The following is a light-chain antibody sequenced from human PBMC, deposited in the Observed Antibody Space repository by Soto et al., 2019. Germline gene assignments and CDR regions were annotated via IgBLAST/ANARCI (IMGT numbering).Light chain of an antibody. CDR1: QSVSSSY. J-gene: IGKJ1*01. CDR2: GAS. CDR3: QLYGSSPPRT. V-gene: IGKV3-20*01. Sequence: EIVLTQSPGTLSLSPGERATLSCRASQSVSSSYLGWYQQKPGQAPRLLIYGASSRATGIPDRFSGSGSGTDFTLTIAGLEPEDFAGYYCQLYGSSPPRTFGQGTKVEIK.